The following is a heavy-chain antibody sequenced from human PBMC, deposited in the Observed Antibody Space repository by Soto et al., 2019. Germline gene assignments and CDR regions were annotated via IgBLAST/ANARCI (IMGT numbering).Heavy chain of an antibody. CDR3: ARGDYYDTSGPFSDAFDI. Sequence: EVQLVESGGGLVQPGGSLRLSCAASGFTFSTYWMSWVRQAPGKGLEWVANIKPDGSEKWYVDSVKGRFTISRDNAKNLLYLLMNRLRAEDTAVYYCARGDYYDTSGPFSDAFDIWGQGTMVTVSS. J-gene: IGHJ3*02. D-gene: IGHD3-22*01. CDR2: IKPDGSEK. CDR1: GFTFSTYW. V-gene: IGHV3-7*04.